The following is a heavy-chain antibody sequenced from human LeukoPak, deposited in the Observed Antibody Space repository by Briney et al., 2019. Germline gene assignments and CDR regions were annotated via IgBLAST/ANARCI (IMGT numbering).Heavy chain of an antibody. J-gene: IGHJ5*02. V-gene: IGHV1-2*02. CDR2: INPSTGGT. Sequence: ASVKVSCKASGYTFTDHYMHWVRQASGQGLEWMGWINPSTGGTNYAQRFQGRVTMTRDTSISTAYVELSRLTSDDTAVYFCARDGKWNYHDFDPWGQGTLVTVSS. CDR1: GYTFTDHY. CDR3: ARDGKWNYHDFDP. D-gene: IGHD1-7*01.